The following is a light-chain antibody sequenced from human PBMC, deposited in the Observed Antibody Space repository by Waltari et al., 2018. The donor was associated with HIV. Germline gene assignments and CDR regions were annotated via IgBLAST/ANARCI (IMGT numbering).Light chain of an antibody. CDR2: KSD. V-gene: IGLV1-47*01. J-gene: IGLJ3*02. Sequence: QSVLTQPPSASGTPGQRVVISCSGDTSNIGTNYVFWYHQLPGTAPKLLIYKSDQRPSGVPDRFSGSKSGTSASLAISGLRSDDEANYYCATWDDSLRGWVFGGGTSLTVL. CDR3: ATWDDSLRGWV. CDR1: TSNIGTNY.